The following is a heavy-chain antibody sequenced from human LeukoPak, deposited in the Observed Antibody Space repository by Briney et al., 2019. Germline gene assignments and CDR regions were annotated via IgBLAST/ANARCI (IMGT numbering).Heavy chain of an antibody. J-gene: IGHJ4*02. Sequence: GGSLRLSCAASGFTFSSYAMSWVRQAPGKGLEWVSAISGSGGSTYYADSVKGRFTISRDNAKNSLYLQMNSLRAEDTAVYYCATYYYGSGSYHTVDYWGQGTLVTVSS. CDR2: ISGSGGST. V-gene: IGHV3-23*01. CDR1: GFTFSSYA. D-gene: IGHD3-10*01. CDR3: ATYYYGSGSYHTVDY.